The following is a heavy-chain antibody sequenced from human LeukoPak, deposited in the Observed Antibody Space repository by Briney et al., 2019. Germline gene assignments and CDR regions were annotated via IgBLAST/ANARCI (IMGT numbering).Heavy chain of an antibody. CDR2: ISAYNGNT. D-gene: IGHD3-10*01. J-gene: IGHJ5*02. CDR1: GFTFTSYG. CDR3: ARFGVRGGTRGFDP. V-gene: IGHV1-18*01. Sequence: GGSLRLSCAASGFTFTSYGISWVRQAPGQGLEWMGWISAYNGNTNYAQKLQGRVTMTTDTSTSTAYMELRSLRSDDTAVYYCARFGVRGGTRGFDPWGQGTLVTVSS.